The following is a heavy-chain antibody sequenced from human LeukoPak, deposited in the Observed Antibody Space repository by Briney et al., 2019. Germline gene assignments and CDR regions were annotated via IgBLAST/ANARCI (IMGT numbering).Heavy chain of an antibody. CDR3: ARGEDSPFDY. CDR2: INWNGGST. Sequence: GGSLRLSCAASGFTFDDYGMSWVRQAPGKGLEWVSGINWNGGSTGYADSVKGRFTISRGNAKNSLHLQMNSLRAEDTALYYCARGEDSPFDYWGQGTLVTVSS. J-gene: IGHJ4*02. CDR1: GFTFDDYG. V-gene: IGHV3-20*04. D-gene: IGHD3-22*01.